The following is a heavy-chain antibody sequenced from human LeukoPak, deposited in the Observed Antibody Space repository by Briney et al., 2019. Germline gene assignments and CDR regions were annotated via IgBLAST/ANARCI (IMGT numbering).Heavy chain of an antibody. Sequence: GGSLRLSCAASGFTFSSYSMNWVRQAPGKGLEWVSSISSSSSYIYYADSVKGRFTISRDNAKNSLYLQMNSLRAEDTAVYYCAREILGFRDQGGWFDPWGQGTLVTVSS. V-gene: IGHV3-21*01. CDR1: GFTFSSYS. CDR3: AREILGFRDQGGWFDP. CDR2: ISSSSSYI. J-gene: IGHJ5*02. D-gene: IGHD3-10*01.